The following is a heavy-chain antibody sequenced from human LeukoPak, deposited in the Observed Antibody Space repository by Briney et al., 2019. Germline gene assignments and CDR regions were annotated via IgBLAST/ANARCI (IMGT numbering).Heavy chain of an antibody. J-gene: IGHJ4*02. CDR2: IYYSGST. Sequence: PSETLSLTCTVSGGSISSTNYYWGWIRQPPGKGLEWIGSIYYSGSTYYNPSLKSRVTISVDTSKNQFSLKLSSVTAADTSMYYCARRQSVWGFFDYWGQGTLVTVSS. CDR3: ARRQSVWGFFDY. V-gene: IGHV4-39*01. CDR1: GGSISSTNYY. D-gene: IGHD1-14*01.